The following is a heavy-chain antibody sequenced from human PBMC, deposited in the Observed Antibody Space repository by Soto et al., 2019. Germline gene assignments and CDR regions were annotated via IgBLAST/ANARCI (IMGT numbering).Heavy chain of an antibody. CDR1: GGSIRNYV. CDR2: IYYSGST. CDR3: ARSDGRD. Sequence: SETLSLTCTVSGGSIRNYVWNWLRQPPGKGLEWIGYIYYSGSTNYNPSLKSRVTISVDTSKNQFSLKLSSVTAADTAVYYCARSDGRDWGQGTLVTVSS. J-gene: IGHJ4*02. V-gene: IGHV4-59*01.